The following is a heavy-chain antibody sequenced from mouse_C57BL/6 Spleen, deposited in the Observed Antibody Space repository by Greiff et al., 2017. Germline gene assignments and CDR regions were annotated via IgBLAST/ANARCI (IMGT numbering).Heavy chain of an antibody. V-gene: IGHV1-55*01. CDR1: GYTFTSYW. CDR2: IYPGSGST. J-gene: IGHJ3*01. CDR3: ARGDYYGSSYWFAY. Sequence: QVQLKQPGAELVKPGASVKMSCKASGYTFTSYWITWVKQRPGQGLEWIGDIYPGSGSTNYNEKFKSKATLTVDTSSSTAYMQLSSLTSEDSAVYYWARGDYYGSSYWFAYWGQGTLVTVSA. D-gene: IGHD1-1*01.